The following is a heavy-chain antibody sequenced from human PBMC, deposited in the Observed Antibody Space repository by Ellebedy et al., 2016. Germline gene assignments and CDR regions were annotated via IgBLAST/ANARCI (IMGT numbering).Heavy chain of an antibody. CDR3: ARVVTTKNAIVVFPTARDSYVRGSWFDP. D-gene: IGHD2-15*01. CDR2: INHSGST. J-gene: IGHJ5*02. Sequence: SETLSLTCAVYGGSFSGYYWNWARQPPGKGLEWIGEINHSGSTNYNPSLKSRVTISVDTSKNQFSLNLSSVTAADTAVYFCARVVTTKNAIVVFPTARDSYVRGSWFDPWGQGILVTVSS. CDR1: GGSFSGYY. V-gene: IGHV4-34*01.